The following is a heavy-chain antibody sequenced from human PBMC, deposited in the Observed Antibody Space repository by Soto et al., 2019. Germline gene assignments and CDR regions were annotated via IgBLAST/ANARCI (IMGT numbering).Heavy chain of an antibody. D-gene: IGHD3-10*01. J-gene: IGHJ2*01. Sequence: QVQLVQSGAEVKKPGSSVKVSCKASGGTFSSYTISWVRQAPGQGLEWMGRIIPILGIANYAQNFKGRVTITADQSTSTAYMELSSLRSEDPAVYYCALPGGWCGESVRGGRDWYFDLWGRGTLVTVSS. CDR2: IIPILGIA. CDR1: GGTFSSYT. CDR3: ALPGGWCGESVRGGRDWYFDL. V-gene: IGHV1-69*02.